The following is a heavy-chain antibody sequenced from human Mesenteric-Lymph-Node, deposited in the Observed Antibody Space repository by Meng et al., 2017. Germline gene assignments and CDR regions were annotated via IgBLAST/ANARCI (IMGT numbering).Heavy chain of an antibody. CDR3: ARDDYGTLDY. Sequence: GESLKISCAASGFTFSSYAMSWVRQAPGKGLEWVSAISGSGGSTYYADSVKGRFTISRDNSKNTLYLQMNSLRAEDTAVYYCARDDYGTLDYWGQGTLVTVSS. V-gene: IGHV3-23*01. J-gene: IGHJ4*02. CDR2: ISGSGGST. CDR1: GFTFSSYA. D-gene: IGHD4/OR15-4a*01.